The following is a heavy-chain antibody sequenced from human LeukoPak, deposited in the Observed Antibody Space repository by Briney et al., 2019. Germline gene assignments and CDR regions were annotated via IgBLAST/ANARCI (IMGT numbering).Heavy chain of an antibody. CDR1: GYTFTIYG. Sequence: ASVKVSCKASGYTFTIYGISWVRQAPGQGLEWMGWISAYNGNTNYAQKLQGRVTMTTDTSTSTAYMELRSLRSDDTAVYYCARDLFLGEVTGYYYYYGMDVWGQGTTVTVSS. J-gene: IGHJ6*02. V-gene: IGHV1-18*01. CDR2: ISAYNGNT. CDR3: ARDLFLGEVTGYYYYYGMDV. D-gene: IGHD3-10*01.